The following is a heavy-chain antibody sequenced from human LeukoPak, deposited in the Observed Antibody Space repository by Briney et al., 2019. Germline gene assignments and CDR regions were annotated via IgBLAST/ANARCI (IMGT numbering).Heavy chain of an antibody. D-gene: IGHD6-6*01. CDR2: IYYSGST. CDR1: GGSISSGDYY. J-gene: IGHJ2*01. CDR3: ARDSEYSSPDRYFDL. V-gene: IGHV4-30-4*01. Sequence: SETLSLTCTVSGGSISSGDYYWSWIRQPPGKGLEWIGYIYYSGSTYYNPSLKSRVTISVDTSKNQFSLKLSSVTAADTAVYYCARDSEYSSPDRYFDLWGRGTLVTVSS.